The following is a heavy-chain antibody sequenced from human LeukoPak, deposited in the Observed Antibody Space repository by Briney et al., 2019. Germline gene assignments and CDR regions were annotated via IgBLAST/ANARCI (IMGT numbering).Heavy chain of an antibody. CDR2: ISYVGSNK. Sequence: GGSLRLSCAASGFTFSSYAMHWVRQAPGKGLEWVAVISYVGSNKYCADSVKGRFTISRDNAKNSLYLQMNSLRAEDTAVYYCARDLSPPVLRYFDWLLSFDYWGQGTLVTVSS. D-gene: IGHD3-9*01. CDR1: GFTFSSYA. J-gene: IGHJ4*02. V-gene: IGHV3-30*07. CDR3: ARDLSPPVLRYFDWLLSFDY.